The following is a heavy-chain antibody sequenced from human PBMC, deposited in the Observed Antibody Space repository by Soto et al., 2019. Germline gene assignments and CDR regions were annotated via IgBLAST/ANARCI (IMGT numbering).Heavy chain of an antibody. J-gene: IGHJ5*01. CDR1: GDSISNLDYF. Sequence: SETLSLTCSVSGDSISNLDYFWAWIRQPPGQALEYIGYIYKSATTYYNPSFETRVAISVDTSKSKFSLNVTSVTAADTAVYFCARGRYCLTGRCFPNWFDSWGQGALVTVSS. D-gene: IGHD7-27*01. CDR3: ARGRYCLTGRCFPNWFDS. CDR2: IYKSATT. V-gene: IGHV4-30-4*01.